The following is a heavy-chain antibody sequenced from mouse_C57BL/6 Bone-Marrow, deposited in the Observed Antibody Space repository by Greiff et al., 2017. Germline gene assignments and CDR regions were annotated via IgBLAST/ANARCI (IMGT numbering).Heavy chain of an antibody. CDR1: GFSLTSYA. D-gene: IGHD3-3*01. V-gene: IGHV2-9-1*01. Sequence: VTLVESGPGLVAPSQSLSITCTVSGFSLTSYAISWVRQPPGKGLEWLGVIWTGGGTNYNSALKSRLSISKDNSKSQVFLKMNSLQTDDTARYYCARNSGTGGNYFDYWGQGTTLSVSS. CDR2: IWTGGGT. CDR3: ARNSGTGGNYFDY. J-gene: IGHJ2*01.